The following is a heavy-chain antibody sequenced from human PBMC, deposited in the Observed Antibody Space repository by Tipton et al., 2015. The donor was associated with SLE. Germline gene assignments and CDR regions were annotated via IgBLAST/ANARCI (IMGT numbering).Heavy chain of an antibody. CDR1: GFTFSSYW. CDR2: IKQDGSEK. J-gene: IGHJ4*02. Sequence: SLRLSCAASGFTFSSYWMSWVRQAPGKGLEWVANIKQDGSEKYYVDSVKGRFTISRDNAKNSLYLQMNSLRAEDTAVYYCASALLWFGELLSNFDYWGQGTLVTVSS. CDR3: ASALLWFGELLSNFDY. V-gene: IGHV3-7*01. D-gene: IGHD3-10*01.